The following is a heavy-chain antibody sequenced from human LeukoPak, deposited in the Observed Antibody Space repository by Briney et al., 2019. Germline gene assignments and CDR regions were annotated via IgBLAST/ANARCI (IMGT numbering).Heavy chain of an antibody. J-gene: IGHJ4*02. V-gene: IGHV3-64D*06. D-gene: IGHD2-8*02. CDR2: ITSNGGNT. Sequence: GGSLRLSCSASGFSFSTYAMHWVRQAPGKGLEYVSSITSNGGNTCYTDSVKGRFTISRDNSKNTLYLHMGNLRPEDTALYYCLKDLTGVGDHWGQGTLVTVSS. CDR3: LKDLTGVGDH. CDR1: GFSFSTYA.